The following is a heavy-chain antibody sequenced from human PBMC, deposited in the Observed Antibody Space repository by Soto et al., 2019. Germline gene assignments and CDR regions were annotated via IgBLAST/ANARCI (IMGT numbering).Heavy chain of an antibody. J-gene: IGHJ6*02. D-gene: IGHD3-10*01. V-gene: IGHV4-4*02. CDR3: ARADRGSGYGMDV. CDR2: IYHSGST. Sequence: PSETLSLTCAVSGGSISSSNWWSFFRQPPGKGLEWIGEIYHSGSTNYNPSLKSRVTISVDKSKNQFSLKLSSVTAADTAVYYCARADRGSGYGMDVWGQGTTVTVSS. CDR1: GGSISSSNW.